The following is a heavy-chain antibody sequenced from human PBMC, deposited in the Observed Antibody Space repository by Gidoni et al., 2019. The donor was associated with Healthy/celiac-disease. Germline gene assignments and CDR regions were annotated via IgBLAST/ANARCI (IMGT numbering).Heavy chain of an antibody. D-gene: IGHD1-1*01. Sequence: QVQLVQSGAEVKKPGASVKVSCKASGYPFPGYYMHWVRQAPGQGLEWMGRINPNSGGTNYAQKFQGRVTMTRDTSISTAYMELSRLRSDDTAVYYCARINWDGYSFDYWGQGTLVTVSS. CDR1: GYPFPGYY. V-gene: IGHV1-2*06. CDR2: INPNSGGT. J-gene: IGHJ4*02. CDR3: ARINWDGYSFDY.